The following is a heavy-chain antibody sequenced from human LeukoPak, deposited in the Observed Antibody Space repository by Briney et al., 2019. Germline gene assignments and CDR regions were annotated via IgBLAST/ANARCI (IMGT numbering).Heavy chain of an antibody. CDR1: GFTFSSYS. J-gene: IGHJ3*02. V-gene: IGHV3-48*01. D-gene: IGHD2-15*01. CDR2: ISSSSSTI. CDR3: AGDLGGSPVLMVDAFDI. Sequence: PGGSLRLSCAASGFTFSSYSMNWVRQAPGKGLEWVSYISSSSSTIYYADSVKGRFTISRDNAKNSLYLQMNSLRAEDTAVYYCAGDLGGSPVLMVDAFDIWGQGTMVTVSS.